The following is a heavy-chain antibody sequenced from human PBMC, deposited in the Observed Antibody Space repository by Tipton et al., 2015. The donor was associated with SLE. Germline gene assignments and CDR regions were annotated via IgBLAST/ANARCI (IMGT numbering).Heavy chain of an antibody. CDR3: ARISVDTTLDQRVDYGLDV. V-gene: IGHV4-59*02. CDR1: GGSVTRFY. CDR2: IFYTGSA. D-gene: IGHD5-18*01. J-gene: IGHJ6*02. Sequence: TLSLTCSVSGGSVTRFYWSWIRQPPGKGLEWIGYIFYTGSANYNPSLKSRVTMSVDTPKNQFSLKLTSVTAADTAVYYCARISVDTTLDQRVDYGLDVWGQGTPVIVSS.